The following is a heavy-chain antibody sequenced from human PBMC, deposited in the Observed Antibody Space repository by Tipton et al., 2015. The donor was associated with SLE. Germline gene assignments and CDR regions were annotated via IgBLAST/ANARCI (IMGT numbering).Heavy chain of an antibody. CDR2: IYPPDSDT. D-gene: IGHD3-3*01. J-gene: IGHJ4*02. CDR3: ARVRADFGVVIIYEY. V-gene: IGHV5-51*03. CDR1: GYSFASYW. Sequence: VQLVQSGAEVKKPGESLQISCKGSGYSFASYWIGWVRQMPEKGLEWMGLIYPPDSDTRYSPSFQGRVTLSVDKSISTAYLQWSSLKASDTAMYYCARVRADFGVVIIYEYWGQGTLVTVSS.